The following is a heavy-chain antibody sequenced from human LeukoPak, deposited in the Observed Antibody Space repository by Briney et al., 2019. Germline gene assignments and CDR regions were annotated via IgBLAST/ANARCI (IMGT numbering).Heavy chain of an antibody. D-gene: IGHD6-6*01. Sequence: PGGSLRLSCAASGFTFSSYEMNWVRQAPGKGLEWVPYISSSGSTIYYADSVKGRFTISRDNAKNSLYLQMNSLRAEDTAVYYCARANSIAAWFDPWGQGTLVTVSS. V-gene: IGHV3-48*03. CDR3: ARANSIAAWFDP. CDR1: GFTFSSYE. CDR2: ISSSGSTI. J-gene: IGHJ5*02.